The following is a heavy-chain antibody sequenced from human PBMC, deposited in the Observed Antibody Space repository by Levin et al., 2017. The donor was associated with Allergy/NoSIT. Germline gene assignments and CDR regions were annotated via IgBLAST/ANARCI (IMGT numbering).Heavy chain of an antibody. CDR2: IYYSGST. CDR1: GGSISSYY. D-gene: IGHD3-16*01. Sequence: GSLRLSCTVSGGSISSYYWSWIRQPPGKGLEWIGYIYYSGSTNYNPSLKSRVTISVDTSKNQFSLKLSSVTAADTAVYYCARDGYDYVRGNAFDIWGQGTMVTVSS. V-gene: IGHV4-59*01. J-gene: IGHJ3*02. CDR3: ARDGYDYVRGNAFDI.